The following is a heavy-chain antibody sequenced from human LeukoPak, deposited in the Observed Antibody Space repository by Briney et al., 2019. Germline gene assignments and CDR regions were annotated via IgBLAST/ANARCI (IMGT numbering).Heavy chain of an antibody. J-gene: IGHJ4*02. Sequence: IVVGSGNTNYAQKFQERVTITRDMSTSTAYMELSSLRAEDTAVYYCTRDPTQYLRYGYFDYWGQGTLVTVSS. D-gene: IGHD4-11*01. CDR2: IVVGSGNT. CDR3: TRDPTQYLRYGYFDY. V-gene: IGHV1-58*01.